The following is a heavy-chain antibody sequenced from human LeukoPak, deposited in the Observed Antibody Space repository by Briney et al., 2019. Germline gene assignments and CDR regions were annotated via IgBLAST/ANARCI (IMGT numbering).Heavy chain of an antibody. CDR3: VRGLRGAYDY. CDR1: GFTFSTYA. V-gene: IGHV3-23*01. Sequence: GGSLRLSCPASGFTFSTYALAWVRQAPGKGLEWISSITGSGDGTYFADSVRGRFSISRDNSRNTLFLQLSSLRAEDTAVYYCVRGLRGAYDYWGQGTLVTVSS. D-gene: IGHD3-3*01. CDR2: ITGSGDGT. J-gene: IGHJ4*02.